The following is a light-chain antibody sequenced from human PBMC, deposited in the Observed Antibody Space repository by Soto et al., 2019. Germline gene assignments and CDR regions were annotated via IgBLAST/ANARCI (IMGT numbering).Light chain of an antibody. CDR1: QSVSSNK. V-gene: IGKV3-20*01. CDR3: QQYGSSLIT. J-gene: IGKJ5*01. CDR2: AAS. Sequence: ETVLTQSPGTVSLSPGDRATLPCRASQSVSSNKLAWYQQKPSQAPRLLIYAASSRATGIPDRFSGSGSGTDFTLTINRLEPEDFAVYYCQQYGSSLITFGQGTRLEIK.